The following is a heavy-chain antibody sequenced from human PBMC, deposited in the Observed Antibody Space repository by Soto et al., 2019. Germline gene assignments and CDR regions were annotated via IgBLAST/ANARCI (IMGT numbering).Heavy chain of an antibody. V-gene: IGHV3-23*01. D-gene: IGHD3-3*01. J-gene: IGHJ4*02. CDR1: GFSFSTYA. Sequence: EVQLLESGGGLVQPGGSLRLSCAASGFSFSTYAMHWVRQAPGKGLEWVSAISGSGGSTYYAASVKGRFTISRDNSQSTLYLQMNSLRAEDTAVYYCAKVKFDFWDGYEYWGQGTLVTVSS. CDR2: ISGSGGST. CDR3: AKVKFDFWDGYEY.